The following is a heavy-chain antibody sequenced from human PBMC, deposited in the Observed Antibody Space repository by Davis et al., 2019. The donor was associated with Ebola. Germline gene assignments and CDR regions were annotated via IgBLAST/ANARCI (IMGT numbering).Heavy chain of an antibody. CDR3: ARASGSVYSSSWYPRYYYGMDV. V-gene: IGHV3-48*03. CDR1: GFTFSSYE. J-gene: IGHJ6*02. Sequence: PGGSLRLSCAASGFTFSSYEMNWVRQAPGKGLEWVSYISSSGSTIYYADSVKGRFTISRDNAKNSLYLQMNSLRAEDTAVYYCARASGSVYSSSWYPRYYYGMDVWGQGTTVTVSS. D-gene: IGHD6-13*01. CDR2: ISSSGSTI.